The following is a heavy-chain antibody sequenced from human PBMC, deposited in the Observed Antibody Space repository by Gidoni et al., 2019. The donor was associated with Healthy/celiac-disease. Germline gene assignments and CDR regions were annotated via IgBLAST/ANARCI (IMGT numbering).Heavy chain of an antibody. Sequence: QVQLVQSGAEVKKPGASVKVSCKVSGYTLTELSMHWVRQAPGKGLEWMGGFDPEAGETIYAQKFQGRVTMTEDTSTDTAYMELSSLRSEDTAVYYCATLRRYCSSTSCPYYYYGMDVWGQGTTVTVSS. CDR3: ATLRRYCSSTSCPYYYYGMDV. CDR2: FDPEAGET. D-gene: IGHD2-2*01. J-gene: IGHJ6*02. CDR1: GYTLTELS. V-gene: IGHV1-24*01.